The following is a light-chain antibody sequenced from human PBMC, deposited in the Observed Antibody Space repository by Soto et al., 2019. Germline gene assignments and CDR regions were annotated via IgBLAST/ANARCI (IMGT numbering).Light chain of an antibody. Sequence: DIQMTQSPSSLSASVGDRVTITCRASQSISSYLSWYQQKPGKAPNLLIYAASNLQSGVSSRFSGSGSGTDFTLTISSLQPEDFATYYCQQSYTTPEWTFGQGTKVEIK. J-gene: IGKJ1*01. CDR3: QQSYTTPEWT. CDR1: QSISSY. V-gene: IGKV1-39*01. CDR2: AAS.